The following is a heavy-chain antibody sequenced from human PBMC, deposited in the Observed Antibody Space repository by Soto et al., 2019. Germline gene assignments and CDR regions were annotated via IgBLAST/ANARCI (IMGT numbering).Heavy chain of an antibody. V-gene: IGHV4-4*02. CDR1: GVYINSSDW. J-gene: IGHJ2*01. Sequence: QVQLQESGPGLVQPSWTLSLTCAVSGVYINSSDWWSWFRQPQGKGLSWIGEIYHSGTTNYNPSLKCRVTISLDKSKYQLSPRLSTVSAANAVVDYGRSCTSKSGRYGYFYLWGRRTLVNVS. CDR3: RSCTSKSGRYGYFYL. D-gene: IGHD4-4*01. CDR2: IYHSGTT.